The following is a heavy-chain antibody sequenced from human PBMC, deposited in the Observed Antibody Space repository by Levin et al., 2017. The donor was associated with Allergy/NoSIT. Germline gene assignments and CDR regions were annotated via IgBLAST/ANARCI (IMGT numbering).Heavy chain of an antibody. V-gene: IGHV3-23*01. CDR1: GFTFSSYA. J-gene: IGHJ6*03. D-gene: IGHD5-18*01. CDR2: ISGSGGST. Sequence: GESLKISCAASGFTFSSYAMSWVRQAPGKGLEWVSAISGSGGSTYYADSVKGRFTISRDNSKNTLYLQMNSLRAEDTAVYYCAKDLSRIQLWSRYFYYYYMDGWGKGTTVTVSS. CDR3: AKDLSRIQLWSRYFYYYYMDG.